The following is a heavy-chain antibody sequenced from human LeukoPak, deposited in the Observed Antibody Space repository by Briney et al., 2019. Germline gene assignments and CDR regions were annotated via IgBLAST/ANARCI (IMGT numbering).Heavy chain of an antibody. CDR3: ARGAPWERRDGYNSDY. J-gene: IGHJ4*02. CDR2: ISAYNGNT. Sequence: ASVKVSCKASGYTFTSYGISWVRQAPGQGLDWMGWISAYNGNTNYAQKLQGRVTMTTDTSTTTAYMELRSLRSDDTAVYYCARGAPWERRDGYNSDYWGQGTLVTVSS. CDR1: GYTFTSYG. V-gene: IGHV1-18*01. D-gene: IGHD5-24*01.